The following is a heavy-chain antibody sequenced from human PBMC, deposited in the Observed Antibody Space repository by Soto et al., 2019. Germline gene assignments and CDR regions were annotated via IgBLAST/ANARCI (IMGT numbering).Heavy chain of an antibody. Sequence: QVKLVQSGAEVKKPGASVKVSCKASGYTFTSYGISWVRQAPGQGLEWMGWISAYNGNTNYAQKLQGRVTMTTDTSTSIAYMELRSLRSDDTAVYYCARDSAAAGHTSYYYYYGMDVWGQGTTVTVSS. D-gene: IGHD6-13*01. CDR3: ARDSAAAGHTSYYYYYGMDV. CDR1: GYTFTSYG. CDR2: ISAYNGNT. J-gene: IGHJ6*02. V-gene: IGHV1-18*01.